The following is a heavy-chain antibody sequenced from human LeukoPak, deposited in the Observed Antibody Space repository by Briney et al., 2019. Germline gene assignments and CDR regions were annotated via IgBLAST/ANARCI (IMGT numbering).Heavy chain of an antibody. CDR3: ARDLSGSSRPYYFDY. D-gene: IGHD6-13*01. CDR2: IIPIFGTA. CDR1: GGTFSSYA. Sequence: SVKVSCKASGGTFSSYAISWVRQAPGQGLEWMGGIIPIFGTANYAQKFQGRVTITADESTSTAYMELSSLRPEDTAVYYCARDLSGSSRPYYFDYWGQGTLVTVSS. J-gene: IGHJ4*02. V-gene: IGHV1-69*13.